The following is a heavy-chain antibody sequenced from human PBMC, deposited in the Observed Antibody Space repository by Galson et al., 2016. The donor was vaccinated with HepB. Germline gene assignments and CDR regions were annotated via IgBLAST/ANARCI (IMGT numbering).Heavy chain of an antibody. Sequence: SLRLSCAASGFTFSSYAMSWVRQAPGKGLEWVSAVTGSGGSTHYADSVKGRFTISRDNSKNTLYLQMNSLRAEDTAVYYCAKEIVEWHGAFDIWGQGELVSVSS. D-gene: IGHD3-3*01. V-gene: IGHV3-23*01. J-gene: IGHJ3*02. CDR1: GFTFSSYA. CDR2: VTGSGGST. CDR3: AKEIVEWHGAFDI.